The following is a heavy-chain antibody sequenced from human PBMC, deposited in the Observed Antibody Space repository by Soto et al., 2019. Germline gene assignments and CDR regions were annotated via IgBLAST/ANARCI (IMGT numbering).Heavy chain of an antibody. D-gene: IGHD3-10*01. J-gene: IGHJ6*03. CDR2: INHSGST. V-gene: IGHV4-34*01. Sequence: SETLSLTCAVYGGSFSGYYWSWIRQPPGKGLEWIGEINHSGSTNYNPSLKSRVTISVDTSKNQFSLKLSSVTAADTAVYYCARRRVVYYGSGKGNYYYYMDVWGKGTTVTVSS. CDR3: ARRRVVYYGSGKGNYYYYMDV. CDR1: GGSFSGYY.